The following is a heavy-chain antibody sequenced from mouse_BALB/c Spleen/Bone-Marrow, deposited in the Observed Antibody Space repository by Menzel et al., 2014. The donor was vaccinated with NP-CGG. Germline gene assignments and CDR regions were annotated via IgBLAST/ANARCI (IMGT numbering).Heavy chain of an antibody. J-gene: IGHJ2*01. Sequence: EVQVVESGGGLAKPGGSLKLSCAASGFSFSSYSMSWVRQTPEKRLEWVATISSGGHDTYYPDSVKGRFTISRDNAKNTLYLQMSSLKSEDTAMYYCSKDGGYDYSYYFRYRGRGTPLPVSS. CDR1: GFSFSSYS. D-gene: IGHD2-4*01. CDR2: ISSGGHDT. V-gene: IGHV5-6-4*01. CDR3: SKDGGYDYSYYFRY.